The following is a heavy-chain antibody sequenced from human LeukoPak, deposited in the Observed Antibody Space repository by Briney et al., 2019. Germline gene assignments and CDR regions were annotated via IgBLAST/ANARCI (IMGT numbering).Heavy chain of an antibody. V-gene: IGHV3-21*04. CDR3: ARSAVGTSCCTAVDY. J-gene: IGHJ4*02. CDR1: GFTFSSYS. D-gene: IGHD1-26*01. CDR2: ISSSSSYI. Sequence: GGSLRLSCAASGFTFSSYSMNWVRQAPGKGLEWVSSISSSSSYIYYADSVKGRFTISRDNSKNTLYLQMNSLRAEDTAEYYCARSAVGTSCCTAVDYWGQGTLVTVSS.